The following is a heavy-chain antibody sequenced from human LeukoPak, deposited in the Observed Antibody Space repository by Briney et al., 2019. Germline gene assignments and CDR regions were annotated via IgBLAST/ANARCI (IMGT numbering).Heavy chain of an antibody. CDR3: AKGPYYYDSSGYYPFDY. D-gene: IGHD3-22*01. CDR1: GFTFSSYA. V-gene: IGHV3-23*01. CDR2: ISGSGGST. Sequence: PGGSLRLSCAASGFTFSSYAMSWVRQAPGKGLEWVSAISGSGGSTYYADSVKGRFTISRDNSKNTLYPQMNSLRAEDTAVYYCAKGPYYYDSSGYYPFDYWGQGTLVTVSS. J-gene: IGHJ4*02.